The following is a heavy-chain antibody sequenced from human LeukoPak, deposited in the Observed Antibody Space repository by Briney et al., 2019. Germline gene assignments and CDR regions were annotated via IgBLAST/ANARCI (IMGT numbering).Heavy chain of an antibody. CDR1: GFPFGSFP. CDR2: FGGSGGST. D-gene: IGHD3-10*01. Sequence: GGSLRLSCAASGFPFGSFPLSWARRAPGRGLEWVSAFGGSGGSTYYADSVKGRFTISRDNSKNTLYLQMNSLRAEDTAVYYCATRAYYYGSGRYRYFDYWGQGTLVTVSS. J-gene: IGHJ4*02. V-gene: IGHV3-23*01. CDR3: ATRAYYYGSGRYRYFDY.